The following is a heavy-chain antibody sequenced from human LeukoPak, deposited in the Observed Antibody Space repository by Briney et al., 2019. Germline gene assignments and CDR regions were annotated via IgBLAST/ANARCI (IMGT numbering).Heavy chain of an antibody. CDR1: GGSISSYH. Sequence: PSETLSLTCTVSGGSISSYHWSWIRQPPGKGLEWIGYIYYSGSTNYNPSLKSRVSISVDTSKNQFSLKLSSVTAADTAVYYCARWATMTKSRWDAFDIWGQGTMVTVSS. CDR2: IYYSGST. D-gene: IGHD3-22*01. CDR3: ARWATMTKSRWDAFDI. J-gene: IGHJ3*02. V-gene: IGHV4-59*08.